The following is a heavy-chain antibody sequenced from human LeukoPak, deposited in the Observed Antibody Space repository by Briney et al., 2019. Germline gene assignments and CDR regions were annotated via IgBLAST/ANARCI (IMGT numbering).Heavy chain of an antibody. CDR3: AWPRFRYGMDV. CDR1: GGSFSGYY. Sequence: PSETLSLTCAVYGGSFSGYYWSWIRQPPGKGREWIGEINHSGSTNYNPSLKSRVTISVDTSKNQFSLKLSSVTAADTAVYYCAWPRFRYGMDVWGQGTTVTVSS. J-gene: IGHJ6*02. CDR2: INHSGST. V-gene: IGHV4-34*01.